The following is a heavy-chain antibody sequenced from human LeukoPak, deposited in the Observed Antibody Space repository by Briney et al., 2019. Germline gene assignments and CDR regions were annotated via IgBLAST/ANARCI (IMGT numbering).Heavy chain of an antibody. CDR3: ARSSRELGGYAPWELMPPFDY. CDR1: GFTSNFTFSRFW. D-gene: IGHD1-7*01. J-gene: IGHJ4*02. V-gene: IGHV3-48*01. CDR2: ISSSSSTI. Sequence: PGGSLRLSCVVSGFTSNFTFSRFWMNWVRQAPGKGLEWVSYISSSSSTIYYADSVKGRFTISRDNAKNSLYLQMNSLRAEDTAVYYCARSSRELGGYAPWELMPPFDYWGQGTLVTVSS.